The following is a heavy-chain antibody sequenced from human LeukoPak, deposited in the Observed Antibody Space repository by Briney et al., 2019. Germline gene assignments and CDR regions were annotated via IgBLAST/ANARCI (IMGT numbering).Heavy chain of an antibody. D-gene: IGHD3-22*01. CDR3: ARDLGYYDRLDQFDC. J-gene: IGHJ4*02. V-gene: IGHV1-2*02. CDR2: INPNSGGT. CDR1: GYTFTGYY. Sequence: ASVTLSSKASGYTFTGYYIHWGRQAPGQGLEWMGWINPNSGGTNSAQQSQGRVTLTRDTSISTAYMELSRLRSDDTAVYYCARDLGYYDRLDQFDCWGKSPVDPVFS.